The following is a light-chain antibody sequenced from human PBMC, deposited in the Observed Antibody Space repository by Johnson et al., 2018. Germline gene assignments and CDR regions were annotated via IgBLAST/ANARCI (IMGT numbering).Light chain of an antibody. V-gene: IGLV1-51*02. Sequence: QSVFTQPPSVSAAPGQKVTISCSGSSSNIGNNYVSWYQQLPGTAPKLLIYENNKRPSGIPDRFSGSKSGTSATLGITGLQTGDEADYYCGTWDSSLSAGNVFGTGTKVTAL. CDR1: SSNIGNNY. CDR2: ENN. CDR3: GTWDSSLSAGNV. J-gene: IGLJ1*01.